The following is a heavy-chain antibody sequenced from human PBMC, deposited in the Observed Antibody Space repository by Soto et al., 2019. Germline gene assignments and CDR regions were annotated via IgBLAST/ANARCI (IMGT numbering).Heavy chain of an antibody. J-gene: IGHJ6*02. V-gene: IGHV4-39*01. CDR3: ARHGYSSGWFIGRYYYYYGMEV. Sequence: PSETRSLTCTVSGGCINSSSYYWGWIRHPPGKGLEWIGSIYYSGSTYYNPSLKSRVTISVDTSKNQFSLNLSSFTAADTAVYYCARHGYSSGWFIGRYYYYYGMEVWGPGTTVAVSS. CDR2: IYYSGST. CDR1: GGCINSSSYY. D-gene: IGHD6-19*01.